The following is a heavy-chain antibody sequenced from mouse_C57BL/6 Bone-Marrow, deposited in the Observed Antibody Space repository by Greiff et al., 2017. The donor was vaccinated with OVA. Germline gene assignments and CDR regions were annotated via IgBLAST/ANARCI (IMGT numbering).Heavy chain of an antibody. J-gene: IGHJ3*01. Sequence: EVQLVESGGGLVQPGGSLKLSCVASGFTFSDYGMAWVRQAPRKGPEWVAFISNLAYSIYYADTVTGRFTISRENAKNTLYLEMSSLRSEDTAMYYCARFGPGGFAYWGQGTLVTVSA. V-gene: IGHV5-15*01. CDR3: ARFGPGGFAY. CDR1: GFTFSDYG. CDR2: ISNLAYSI.